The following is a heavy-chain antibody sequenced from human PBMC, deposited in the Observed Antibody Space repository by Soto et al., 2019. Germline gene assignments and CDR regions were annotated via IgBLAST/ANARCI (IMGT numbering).Heavy chain of an antibody. CDR3: ASWLIGLTPYYYYGMDV. CDR1: GYTFTGYY. CDR2: INPNSGGT. J-gene: IGHJ6*02. D-gene: IGHD3-9*01. Sequence: GASVKVSCKASGYTFTGYYMHWVRQAPGQGLEWMGWINPNSGGTNYAQKFQGRVTMTRDTSISTAYMELSRLRSDDTAVYYCASWLIGLTPYYYYGMDVWGQGTTVTVSS. V-gene: IGHV1-2*02.